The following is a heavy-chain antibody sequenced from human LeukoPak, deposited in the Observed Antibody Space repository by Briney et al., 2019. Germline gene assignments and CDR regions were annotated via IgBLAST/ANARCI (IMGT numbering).Heavy chain of an antibody. Sequence: GGSLRLSCSGSGFTFRTSPMHWVRQAPGKRLEYVSAISANRGATYYSDSLKGRFTISRDNSKNTLYLQMSSLRTEDTAVYYCVKENGWYDYWGQGTLVTVSS. CDR3: VKENGWYDY. CDR2: ISANRGAT. V-gene: IGHV3-64D*09. CDR1: GFTFRTSP. D-gene: IGHD6-19*01. J-gene: IGHJ4*02.